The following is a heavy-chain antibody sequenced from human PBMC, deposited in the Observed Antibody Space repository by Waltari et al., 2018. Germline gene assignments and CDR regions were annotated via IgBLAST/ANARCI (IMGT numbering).Heavy chain of an antibody. V-gene: IGHV4-38-2*01. D-gene: IGHD6-13*01. Sequence: QVQLQESGPGLVKPSETLSLTCAVSGYSISSGYYWGWIRQPPGKGLEWIGSIYHSGGTYYNPSLKSRVPISVDTSKNHFSLRLGSVTAADTAVYYCARSAAAVSWDYWGQGTLVTVSS. CDR2: IYHSGGT. CDR3: ARSAAAVSWDY. CDR1: GYSISSGYY. J-gene: IGHJ4*02.